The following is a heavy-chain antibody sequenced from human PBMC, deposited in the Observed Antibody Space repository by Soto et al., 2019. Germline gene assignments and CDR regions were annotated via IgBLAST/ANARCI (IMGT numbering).Heavy chain of an antibody. J-gene: IGHJ4*02. CDR2: IYSDGRT. CDR3: ARWVVIGAVWDYFDY. V-gene: IGHV3-66*01. D-gene: IGHD6-13*01. Sequence: EVQLVQSGGGLVQPGGSLRLSCAASGFTVSSNYMSWVRQAPGKGLEWVSVIYSDGRTFYADSVKGRFTISRDNSKKTLYLQMNRLRTEDTAVYFCARWVVIGAVWDYFDYWGQGTLVTVSS. CDR1: GFTVSSNY.